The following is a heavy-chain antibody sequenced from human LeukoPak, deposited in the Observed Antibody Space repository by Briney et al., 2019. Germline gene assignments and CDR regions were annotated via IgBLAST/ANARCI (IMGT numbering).Heavy chain of an antibody. CDR1: GYSTSSGYY. CDR3: ASPHCSSTSCYYHY. J-gene: IGHJ4*02. V-gene: IGHV4-38-2*01. Sequence: SETMSLTCAVSGYSTSSGYYWGWIRQPPGKGLEWIGSIYHSGSTYYNPSLKSRVTISVDTSKNQFSLKLSSVTAADTAVYYCASPHCSSTSCYYHYWGQGTLVTVSS. D-gene: IGHD2-2*01. CDR2: IYHSGST.